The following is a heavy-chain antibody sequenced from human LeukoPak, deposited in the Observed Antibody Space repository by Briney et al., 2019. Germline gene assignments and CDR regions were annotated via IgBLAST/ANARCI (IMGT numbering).Heavy chain of an antibody. D-gene: IGHD2-15*01. CDR1: GYTFTTYE. J-gene: IGHJ4*02. Sequence: ASVKVSCKASGYTFTTYEIIWVRQAPGQGLEWLGWISAYNGKTNYAQNFQGRVTMTTDTSTSTAYMELRSLRSDDTAVYYCARGRSKNYSLTWESNYWGQGTLVTVSS. CDR2: ISAYNGKT. V-gene: IGHV1-18*01. CDR3: ARGRSKNYSLTWESNY.